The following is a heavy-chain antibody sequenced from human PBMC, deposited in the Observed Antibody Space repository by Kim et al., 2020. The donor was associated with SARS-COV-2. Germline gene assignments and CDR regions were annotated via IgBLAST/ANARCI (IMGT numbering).Heavy chain of an antibody. J-gene: IGHJ5*02. Sequence: ASVKVSCKASGYTFTSYGISWVRQAPGQGLEWMGWISAYNGNTNYAQKLQGRVTMTTDTSTSTAYMELRSLRSDDTAVYYCARFAAGNGAHWFDPWGQGTLVTVSS. V-gene: IGHV1-18*01. CDR1: GYTFTSYG. CDR3: ARFAAGNGAHWFDP. CDR2: ISAYNGNT. D-gene: IGHD6-13*01.